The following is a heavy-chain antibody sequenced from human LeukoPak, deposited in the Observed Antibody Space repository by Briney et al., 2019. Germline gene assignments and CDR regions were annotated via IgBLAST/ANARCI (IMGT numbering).Heavy chain of an antibody. CDR1: GGTFSSYA. CDR2: IIPIFGTA. CDR3: ARGKIGVRFLEWLSFDY. J-gene: IGHJ4*02. Sequence: GSSVKVSCKASGGTFSSYAISWVRQAPGQGLEWMGGIIPIFGTANYAQKFQGRVTITADESTSTAYMELSSLRSEDTAVYYCARGKIGVRFLEWLSFDYWGQGTLVTVSS. D-gene: IGHD3-3*01. V-gene: IGHV1-69*01.